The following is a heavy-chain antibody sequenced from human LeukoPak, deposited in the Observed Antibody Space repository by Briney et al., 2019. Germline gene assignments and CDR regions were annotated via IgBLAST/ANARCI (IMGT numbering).Heavy chain of an antibody. J-gene: IGHJ4*02. Sequence: GGSLRLSCAASGFTFSRHAMSWVRQAPGKGLEWISTTGLNSVNTLCAESVQGRFSISRDNSKNTLDLQMDNLRVDDTAVYYCAKGDDIGKHPTRAYYFDTWGQGTLVTVSS. CDR1: GFTFSRHA. CDR3: AKGDDIGKHPTRAYYFDT. V-gene: IGHV3-23*01. D-gene: IGHD5-24*01. CDR2: TGLNSVNT.